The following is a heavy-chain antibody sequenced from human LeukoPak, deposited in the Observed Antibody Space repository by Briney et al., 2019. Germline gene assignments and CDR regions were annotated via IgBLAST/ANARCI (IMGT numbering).Heavy chain of an antibody. CDR2: ISGTGSNT. Sequence: GGSLRLSCAASGFTFSGYAMTWVRQAPEKGLEWVSTISGTGSNTYYADSVKGRFTISRDNSKNTLYLQMNSLRAEDTAVYYCAKDLSSYSSGWYGYFQHWGQGTLVTVSS. V-gene: IGHV3-23*01. J-gene: IGHJ1*01. D-gene: IGHD6-19*01. CDR3: AKDLSSYSSGWYGYFQH. CDR1: GFTFSGYA.